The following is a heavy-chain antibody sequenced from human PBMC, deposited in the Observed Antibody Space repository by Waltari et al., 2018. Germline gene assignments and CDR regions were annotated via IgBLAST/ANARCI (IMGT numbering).Heavy chain of an antibody. CDR2: INHSGST. D-gene: IGHD6-6*01. V-gene: IGHV4-34*01. Sequence: QVQLQQWGAGLLKPSETLSLTCAVYGGSFSGYYWSWIRQPPGKGLEWIGEINHSGSTNYNPSLKSRVTISVDTSKNQFSLKLSSVTAADTAVYYCARRGPIAARSRWYYYYMDVWGKGTTVTVSS. CDR3: ARRGPIAARSRWYYYYMDV. J-gene: IGHJ6*03. CDR1: GGSFSGYY.